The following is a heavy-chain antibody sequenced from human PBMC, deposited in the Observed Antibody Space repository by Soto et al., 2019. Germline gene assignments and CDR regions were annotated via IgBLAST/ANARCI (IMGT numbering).Heavy chain of an antibody. Sequence: SETLSLTCTVSGGSISSYYWSWIRQPPGKGLEWIGYIYYSGSTNYNPSLKSRVTISVDTSKNQFSLKLSSVTAADTAVYYCARRREEGWNYIYYYYYMDVWGKGTTVTVSS. CDR1: GGSISSYY. V-gene: IGHV4-59*08. D-gene: IGHD1-7*01. J-gene: IGHJ6*03. CDR3: ARRREEGWNYIYYYYYMDV. CDR2: IYYSGST.